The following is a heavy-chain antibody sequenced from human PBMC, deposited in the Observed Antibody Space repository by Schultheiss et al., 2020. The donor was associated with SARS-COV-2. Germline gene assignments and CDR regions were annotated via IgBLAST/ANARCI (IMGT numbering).Heavy chain of an antibody. J-gene: IGHJ6*02. CDR3: ARDGSAYYEIDI. CDR2: ISYDGSTK. D-gene: IGHD3-22*01. V-gene: IGHV3-30-3*01. Sequence: GGSLRLSCVASGFTFSYYAIHWVRQAPGKGLEWVALISYDGSTKYYADSVKGRFTISRDNSKNTLYLQMSSLRRDDTAVYFCARDGSAYYEIDIWGQGTTVTVSS. CDR1: GFTFSYYA.